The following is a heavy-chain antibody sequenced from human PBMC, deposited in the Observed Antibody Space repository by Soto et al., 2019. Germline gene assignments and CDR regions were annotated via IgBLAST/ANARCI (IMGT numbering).Heavy chain of an antibody. V-gene: IGHV3-21*01. Sequence: EVLLVEAGGGLVKPGGSLRLSCAASGFTFSTYSMNWVRQAPGKGVEWVSSINTASYIYYADSVKGRFTISRDDAKNSLYRQMNSRRDEDTAAYYCAREGGYCNGGGCRYFDYWGQGTLVTVSS. CDR2: INTASYI. D-gene: IGHD2-15*01. J-gene: IGHJ4*02. CDR3: AREGGYCNGGGCRYFDY. CDR1: GFTFSTYS.